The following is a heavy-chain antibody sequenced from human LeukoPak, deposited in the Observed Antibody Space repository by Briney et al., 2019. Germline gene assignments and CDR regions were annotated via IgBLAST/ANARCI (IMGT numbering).Heavy chain of an antibody. V-gene: IGHV3-23*01. D-gene: IGHD6-19*01. CDR1: GFTFSSYA. CDR2: ISGSGGGT. J-gene: IGHJ6*03. CDR3: AKEGTSSGWYYYYMDV. Sequence: PGGSLRLSCAASGFTFSSYAMSWVRQAPGEGLEWVSAISGSGGGTYYADSVKGRFTISRDNSKNTLYLQMNSLRAEDTAVYYCAKEGTSSGWYYYYMDVWGKGTTVTVSS.